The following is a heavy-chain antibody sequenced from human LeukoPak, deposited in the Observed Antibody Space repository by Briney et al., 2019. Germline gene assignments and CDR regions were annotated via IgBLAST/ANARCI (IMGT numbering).Heavy chain of an antibody. D-gene: IGHD3-3*01. CDR1: GGSISSGDYY. Sequence: SQTLSLTCTVSGGSISSGDYYWSWIRQPPGKGLEWIGYIYYSGSTYYNPSLKSRVTISVDTSKNQFSLKLSSVTAADTAVYYCASGHFGMVRAFDYWGQGTLVTVSS. CDR2: IYYSGST. V-gene: IGHV4-30-4*08. CDR3: ASGHFGMVRAFDY. J-gene: IGHJ4*02.